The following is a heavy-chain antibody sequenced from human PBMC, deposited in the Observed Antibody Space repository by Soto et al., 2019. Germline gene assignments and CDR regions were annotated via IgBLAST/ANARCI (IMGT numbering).Heavy chain of an antibody. Sequence: SETLSLTCTVSGKSVSTFYWSWIRQPPGKGLEWIGHAYYSGSTNYDPSLKSRATISVDMSKNQVSLRLTSVTAADTAVYYCARGTDYTQIASYHYGMDVWGQGTSVTVSS. CDR3: ARGTDYTQIASYHYGMDV. J-gene: IGHJ6*02. CDR2: AYYSGST. D-gene: IGHD4-4*01. V-gene: IGHV4-59*02. CDR1: GKSVSTFY.